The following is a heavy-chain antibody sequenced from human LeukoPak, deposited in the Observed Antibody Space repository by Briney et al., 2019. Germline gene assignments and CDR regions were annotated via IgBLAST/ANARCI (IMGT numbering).Heavy chain of an antibody. J-gene: IGHJ4*02. CDR2: INHSGST. D-gene: IGHD1-26*01. CDR1: GGSFSGYY. CDR3: ARDDEGGAGVFDY. Sequence: PSETLSLTCAVYGGSFSGYYWSWIRQPPGKGLEWIGEINHSGSTNYNPSLKSRVTISVDTSKNQFSLKLSSVTAADTAVYYCARDDEGGAGVFDYWGQGTLVTVSS. V-gene: IGHV4-34*01.